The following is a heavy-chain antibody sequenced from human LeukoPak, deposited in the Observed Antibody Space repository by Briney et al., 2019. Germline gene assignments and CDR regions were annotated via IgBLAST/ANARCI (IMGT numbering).Heavy chain of an antibody. CDR2: ISPSGGEI. V-gene: IGHV3-23*01. CDR3: ATYRRVLLPFES. J-gene: IGHJ4*02. Sequence: GGSLRLSCAASGFTFSTFAMIWVRQPPGKGLEWVSSISPSGGEIHYADSVRGRFTISRDNSKSTLSLQMNSLRAEDTAIYYCATYRRVLLPFESWGQGTLVTVSS. D-gene: IGHD2-8*02. CDR1: GFTFSTFA.